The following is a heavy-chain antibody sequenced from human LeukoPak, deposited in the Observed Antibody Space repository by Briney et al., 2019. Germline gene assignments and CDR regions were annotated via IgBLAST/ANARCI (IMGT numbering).Heavy chain of an antibody. D-gene: IGHD5-12*01. J-gene: IGHJ4*02. CDR2: ISYDGSNK. CDR3: AREPPGMVATGEYDY. V-gene: IGHV3-30*04. Sequence: PGRSLRLSCAASGFTFSSYAMHSVRQAPGKGLEWVAVISYDGSNKYYADSVKGRFTISRDNSKNTLYLQMSSLRAEDTAVYYCAREPPGMVATGEYDYWGQGTLVTVSS. CDR1: GFTFSSYA.